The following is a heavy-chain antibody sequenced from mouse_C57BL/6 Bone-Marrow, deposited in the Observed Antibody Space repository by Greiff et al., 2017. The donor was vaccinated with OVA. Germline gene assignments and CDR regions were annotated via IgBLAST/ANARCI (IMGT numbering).Heavy chain of an antibody. CDR1: GYTFTSYW. D-gene: IGHD1-1*01. Sequence: QVQLQQPGAELVKPGASVKLSCKASGYTFTSYWMHWVKQRPGQGLEWIGMIHPNSGSTNYNEKFKSKATLTVDKSSSTAYMQLSSLTSEDSAVYYCARYGGYYGSSSFGYWGQGTTLTVSS. CDR2: IHPNSGST. CDR3: ARYGGYYGSSSFGY. V-gene: IGHV1-64*01. J-gene: IGHJ2*01.